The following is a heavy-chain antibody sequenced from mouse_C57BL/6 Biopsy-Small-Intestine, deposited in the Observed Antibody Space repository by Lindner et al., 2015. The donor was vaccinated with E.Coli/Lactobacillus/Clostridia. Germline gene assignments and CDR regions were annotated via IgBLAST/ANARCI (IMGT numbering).Heavy chain of an antibody. CDR3: ARDFPYGNYAMDY. Sequence: VQLQESGGGLVKPGGSLKLSCAASGFTFSSYAMSWVRQTPEKRLEWVATISDGGSYTYYPDNVKGRFTISRDNAKNNLYLQMSHLKSEDTAMYYCARDFPYGNYAMDYWGSRNLSHRLL. V-gene: IGHV5-4*01. D-gene: IGHD2-1*01. J-gene: IGHJ4*01. CDR1: GFTFSSYA. CDR2: ISDGGSYT.